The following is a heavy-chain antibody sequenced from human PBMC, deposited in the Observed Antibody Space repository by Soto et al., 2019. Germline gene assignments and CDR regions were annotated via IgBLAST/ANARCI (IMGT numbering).Heavy chain of an antibody. CDR1: GFSLSTSGMC. CDR2: IDWGDDE. V-gene: IGHV2-70*12. Sequence: SGPTLVNPTQTLTLTCTFSGFSLSTSGMCVSWIRQPPGKALEWLARIDWGDDEYYSTSLKTRLTISKDTSKNLVVLTMTNMDPVDTATYYCAHRQPPIRHKLSRALLGLKQKDYVMDVWGQGTTVTVYS. J-gene: IGHJ6*02. D-gene: IGHD2-2*01. CDR3: AHRQPPIRHKLSRALLGLKQKDYVMDV.